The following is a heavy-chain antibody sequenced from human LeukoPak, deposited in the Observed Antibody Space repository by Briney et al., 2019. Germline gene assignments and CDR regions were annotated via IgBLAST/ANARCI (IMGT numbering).Heavy chain of an antibody. CDR1: GYTLTELS. D-gene: IGHD6-13*01. J-gene: IGHJ4*02. CDR3: ATSWSQGSSWSFDY. Sequence: ASVNVSCKVSGYTLTELSMHWVRQAPGKGLEWMGGFDPEDGETIYAQKFQGRVTMTEDTSTDTAYMELSSLRSEDTAVYYCATSWSQGSSWSFDYWGQGTLVTVSS. CDR2: FDPEDGET. V-gene: IGHV1-24*01.